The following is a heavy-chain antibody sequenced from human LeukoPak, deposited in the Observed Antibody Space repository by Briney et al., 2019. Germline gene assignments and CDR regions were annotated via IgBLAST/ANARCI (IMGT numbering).Heavy chain of an antibody. D-gene: IGHD2-15*01. Sequence: GGSLRLSCAASGFTVSTNAMSWVRQAPGRGLRWVSGIGGDGRTHYADSVRGRFSIYRDNFKNTVYLQMNSLRVNDTAVYYCAKDLSWWAAVDFWGQGMLVTVSS. J-gene: IGHJ4*02. CDR1: GFTVSTNA. CDR2: IGGDGRT. V-gene: IGHV3-23*01. CDR3: AKDLSWWAAVDF.